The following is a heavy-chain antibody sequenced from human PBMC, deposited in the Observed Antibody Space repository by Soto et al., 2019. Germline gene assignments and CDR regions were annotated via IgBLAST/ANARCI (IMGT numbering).Heavy chain of an antibody. D-gene: IGHD5-12*01. CDR1: GFPFSSHW. CDR3: ATLNGYDY. V-gene: IGHV3-74*01. CDR2: IDNTGSSA. J-gene: IGHJ4*02. Sequence: EVRLVESGAGLVQPGGSLRLSCAASGFPFSSHWLQWVRQVPGRGLVWVSRIDNTGSSAIYADSVRGRFTVSRDNAKDTLYLHMNSLRAEDTAVYYCATLNGYDYWGQGTLVTVSS.